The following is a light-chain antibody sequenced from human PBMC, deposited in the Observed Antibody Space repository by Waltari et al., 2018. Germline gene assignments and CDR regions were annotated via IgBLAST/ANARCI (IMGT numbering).Light chain of an antibody. Sequence: EIVMTQSPATLSVSPGERATLSCRASQGVSSKLAWYQQKPGQPPRLLLYDTSVRAAGIPARFSGSGSGTEFTLTISSLQSDDFAVYYCQQYNNLPPWTFGQGTKVEIK. CDR1: QGVSSK. CDR2: DTS. J-gene: IGKJ1*01. CDR3: QQYNNLPPWT. V-gene: IGKV3-15*01.